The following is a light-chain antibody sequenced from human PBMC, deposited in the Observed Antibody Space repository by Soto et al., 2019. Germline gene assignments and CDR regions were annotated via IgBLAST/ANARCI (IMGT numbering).Light chain of an antibody. V-gene: IGKV3-20*01. Sequence: TVLAQSPDTLSVATGERDTLSCRASQSVRNNYLAWYQQKPGQAPRLLIYDASSRATGIPDRFSGGGSGTDFTLTISRLEPEDFAVYYCQQFSSYPLTFGGGTKVDIK. CDR3: QQFSSYPLT. J-gene: IGKJ4*01. CDR2: DAS. CDR1: QSVRNNY.